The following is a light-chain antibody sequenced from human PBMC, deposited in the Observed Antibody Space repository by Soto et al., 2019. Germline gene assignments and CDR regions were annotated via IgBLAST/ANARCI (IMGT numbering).Light chain of an antibody. V-gene: IGKV3-20*01. J-gene: IGKJ2*01. Sequence: EIVLTQSPGILSLSPGERATLSCRASQSVSSSSLAWYQQKPGQAPRLLIYGASSRATGIPDRFSGSGSGTDFTLTISRLEPEDFAVYYCQQYGSSPPMYTFGQGTKLEIK. CDR1: QSVSSSS. CDR3: QQYGSSPPMYT. CDR2: GAS.